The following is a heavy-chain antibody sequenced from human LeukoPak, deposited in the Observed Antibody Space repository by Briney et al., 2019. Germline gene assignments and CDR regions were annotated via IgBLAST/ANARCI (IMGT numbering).Heavy chain of an antibody. D-gene: IGHD5-12*01. CDR1: GGSISTYY. J-gene: IGHJ4*02. V-gene: IGHV4-59*01. Sequence: SETLSLTCTLSGGSISTYYWSWIRQPPGKGLEWIGYIYHSGSTNYNPSLKSRVTISVDTSKDQFSLKLSSVTAADTAVYYCARGGGYASPIGYWGQGALVTVSS. CDR2: IYHSGST. CDR3: ARGGGYASPIGY.